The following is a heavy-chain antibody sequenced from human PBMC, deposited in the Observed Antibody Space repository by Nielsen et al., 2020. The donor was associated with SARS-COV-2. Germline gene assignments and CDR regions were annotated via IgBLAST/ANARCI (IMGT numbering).Heavy chain of an antibody. CDR3: ARSYYDFWSGTFYYYYMDV. J-gene: IGHJ6*03. V-gene: IGHV4-34*01. CDR1: GGSFSGYY. Sequence: SETLSLTCAVYGGSFSGYYWSWIRQPPGKGLEWIGEINHSGSTNYNPSLKSRVTISVDTSKNQFSLKLSSVTAADTAVYYCARSYYDFWSGTFYYYYMDVWGKGTTVTVSS. D-gene: IGHD3-3*01. CDR2: INHSGST.